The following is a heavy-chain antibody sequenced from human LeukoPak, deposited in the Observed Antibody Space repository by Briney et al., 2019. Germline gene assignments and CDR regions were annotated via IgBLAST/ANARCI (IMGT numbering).Heavy chain of an antibody. CDR1: GGSFSSGDYY. V-gene: IGHV4-30-4*01. CDR2: MYYSGST. J-gene: IGHJ5*02. CDR3: ARPYYYDSRIDP. Sequence: SETLSLTCTVSGGSFSSGDYYWSWIRQPPGKALEWIAYMYYSGSTYYNPSLKSRVTMSADTSKNQLSLKLSSVTAADTAVYYCARPYYYDSRIDPWGQGILVTVSS. D-gene: IGHD3-22*01.